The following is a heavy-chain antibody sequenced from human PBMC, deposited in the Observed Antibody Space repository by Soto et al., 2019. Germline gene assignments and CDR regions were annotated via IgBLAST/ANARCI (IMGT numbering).Heavy chain of an antibody. Sequence: SETLSLTCTVSGGSISSYYWSWIRQPPGKGLEWIGYIYYSGSTNYNPSLKSRVTISVDTSKNQFSLKLSSVTAADTAVYYCARNIVVVAGHWFDPWGQGTLVTVSS. CDR3: ARNIVVVAGHWFDP. CDR1: GGSISSYY. CDR2: IYYSGST. D-gene: IGHD2-15*01. V-gene: IGHV4-59*08. J-gene: IGHJ5*02.